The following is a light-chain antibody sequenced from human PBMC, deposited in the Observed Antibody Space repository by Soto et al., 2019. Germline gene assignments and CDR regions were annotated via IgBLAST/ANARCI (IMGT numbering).Light chain of an antibody. V-gene: IGKV3-15*01. CDR3: HQYNNWPLT. CDR1: QSVNSN. Sequence: EIVMTQSPATLSVSPGERATLSCRASQSVNSNLAWYQQKPGQAPRLLIYGESTRATGIPARFSGSGSGTEFTLTIGSLQSEDFAVYYCHQYNNWPLTFGGGTKVEIK. J-gene: IGKJ4*01. CDR2: GES.